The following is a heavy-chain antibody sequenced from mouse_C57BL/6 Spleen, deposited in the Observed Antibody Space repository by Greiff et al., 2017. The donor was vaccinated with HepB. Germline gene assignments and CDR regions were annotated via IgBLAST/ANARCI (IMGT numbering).Heavy chain of an antibody. D-gene: IGHD2-2*01. V-gene: IGHV14-4*01. CDR3: TTGTMVTTKAMDY. J-gene: IGHJ4*01. CDR2: IDPENGDT. Sequence: VHVKQSGAELVRPGASVKLSCTASGFNIKDDYMHWVKQRPEQGLEWIGWIDPENGDTEYASKFQGKATITADTSSNTAYLQLSSLTSEDTAVYYCTTGTMVTTKAMDYWGQGTSVTVSS. CDR1: GFNIKDDY.